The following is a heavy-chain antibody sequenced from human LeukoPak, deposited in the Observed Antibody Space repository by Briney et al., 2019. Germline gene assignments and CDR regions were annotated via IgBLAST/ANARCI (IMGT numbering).Heavy chain of an antibody. Sequence: GGSLRLSCAASGFTFSDYYMSWIRQAPGKGLEWVANIKQDGSEKYYVDSVKGRFTISRDNAKNSLYLQMNSLRAEDTAVYYCARAMGYDCTNGVCPGNYYYYYMDVWGKGTTVTVSS. J-gene: IGHJ6*03. V-gene: IGHV3-7*01. CDR1: GFTFSDYY. D-gene: IGHD2-8*01. CDR3: ARAMGYDCTNGVCPGNYYYYYMDV. CDR2: IKQDGSEK.